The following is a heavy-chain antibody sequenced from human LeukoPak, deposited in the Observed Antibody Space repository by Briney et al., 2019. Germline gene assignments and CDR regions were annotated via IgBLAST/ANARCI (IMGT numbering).Heavy chain of an antibody. D-gene: IGHD3-22*01. Sequence: GGSLRLSCAASGFTFSSYAMHWVRKAPGKGLEWVAVISYDGSNRYYADSVKGRFTIAGDNSKNTLYQQMNILGSEDTAVYYCAKDMEVAYYYDSSGPDGDYWGQGTLVTVSS. CDR3: AKDMEVAYYYDSSGPDGDY. J-gene: IGHJ4*02. CDR1: GFTFSSYA. CDR2: ISYDGSNR. V-gene: IGHV3-30*04.